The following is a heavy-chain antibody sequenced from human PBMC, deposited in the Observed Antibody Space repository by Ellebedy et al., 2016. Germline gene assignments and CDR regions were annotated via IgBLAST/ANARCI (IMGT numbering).Heavy chain of an antibody. CDR2: IKSKTDGGTT. D-gene: IGHD3-10*01. J-gene: IGHJ6*02. V-gene: IGHV3-15*01. CDR3: SPYYYGSGSYTGNYYYYGMDV. CDR1: GFTFSSYG. Sequence: GESLKISXAASGFTFSSYGMHWVRQAPGKGLEWVGRIKSKTDGGTTDYAAPVKGRFTISRDDSKNTLYLQMNSLKTEDTAVYYCSPYYYGSGSYTGNYYYYGMDVWGQGTTVTVSS.